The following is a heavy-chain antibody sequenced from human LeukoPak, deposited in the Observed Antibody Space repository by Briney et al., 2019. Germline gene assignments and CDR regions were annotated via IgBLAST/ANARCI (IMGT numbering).Heavy chain of an antibody. D-gene: IGHD2-2*02. V-gene: IGHV1-18*01. CDR2: ISAYNGNT. J-gene: IGHJ4*02. CDR1: GYTFTSYG. Sequence: GASVKVSCKASGYTFTSYGISWVRQAPGQGLEWMGWISAYNGNTNYAQKLQGRVTMTTDTSTSTAYMELRSLRSDDTAVYYCARVLGSPATAISRADYWGQGTLVTVSS. CDR3: ARVLGSPATAISRADY.